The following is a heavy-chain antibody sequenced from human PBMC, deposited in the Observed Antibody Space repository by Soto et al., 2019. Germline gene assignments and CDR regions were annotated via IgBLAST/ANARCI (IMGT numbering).Heavy chain of an antibody. CDR1: GGSISSGGYY. D-gene: IGHD5-18*01. Sequence: QVQLQESGPGLVKPSQTLSLTCTVSGGSISSGGYYWTWIRQHPGKGLEWIGYIYYSGSTYYNPSLTSRVTISADTSKNQFSLKLSSVTAADTAVYFCARDRHSYDVMSGSYYYVMDVWGQGTTVTVSS. V-gene: IGHV4-31*03. J-gene: IGHJ6*02. CDR2: IYYSGST. CDR3: ARDRHSYDVMSGSYYYVMDV.